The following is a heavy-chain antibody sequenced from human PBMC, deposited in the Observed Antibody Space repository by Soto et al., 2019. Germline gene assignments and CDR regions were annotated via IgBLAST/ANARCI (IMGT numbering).Heavy chain of an antibody. CDR1: GGTFSSYT. Sequence: ASVKVSCKASGGTFSSYTISWVRQAPGQGLEWMGRIIPILGIANYAQKFQGRVTITADKSTSTAYMELSSLRSEDTAVYYCARSTNYDFRSGYPANWGQGTLVTVSS. V-gene: IGHV1-69*02. CDR2: IIPILGIA. J-gene: IGHJ4*02. D-gene: IGHD3-3*01. CDR3: ARSTNYDFRSGYPAN.